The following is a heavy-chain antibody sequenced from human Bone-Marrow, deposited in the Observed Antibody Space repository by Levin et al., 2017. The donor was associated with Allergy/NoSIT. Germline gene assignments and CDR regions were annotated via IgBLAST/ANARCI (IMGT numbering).Heavy chain of an antibody. J-gene: IGHJ6*02. CDR2: ISSSGSTI. V-gene: IGHV3-11*01. Sequence: GESLKISCAASGFTFSDYYMSWIRQAPGKGLEWVSYISSSGSTIYYADSVKGRFTISRDNAKNSLYLQMNSLRAEDTAVYYCARQKELPPKYYYDYGMDVWGQGTTVTVSS. D-gene: IGHD1-26*01. CDR1: GFTFSDYY. CDR3: ARQKELPPKYYYDYGMDV.